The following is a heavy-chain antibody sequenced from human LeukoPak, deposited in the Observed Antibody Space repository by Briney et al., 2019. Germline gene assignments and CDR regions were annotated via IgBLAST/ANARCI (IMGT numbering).Heavy chain of an antibody. CDR3: ARDQGSMIVERTTNWFFDL. D-gene: IGHD3-22*01. V-gene: IGHV3-7*01. J-gene: IGHJ2*01. Sequence: GGSLRLSCAASGFTFSNYWMSWVSQAPGKGREWLANINQDGSETYNVDSVKGRFTISRDNGKNSLYLQNNSLRADDTAVYYCARDQGSMIVERTTNWFFDLWGRGTLVTVSS. CDR2: INQDGSET. CDR1: GFTFSNYW.